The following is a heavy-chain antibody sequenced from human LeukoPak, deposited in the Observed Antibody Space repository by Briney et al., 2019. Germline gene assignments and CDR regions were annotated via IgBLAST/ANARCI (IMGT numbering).Heavy chain of an antibody. D-gene: IGHD6-19*01. CDR1: GYSISSGYY. Sequence: PSETLSLTCTVSGYSISSGYYWGWIRQPPGKGLEWIGSIYHSGSTYYNPSLKSRVTISVDTSKNQFSLKLSSVTAADTAVYYCARANSSGWPLQHWGQGTLVTVSS. J-gene: IGHJ1*01. V-gene: IGHV4-38-2*02. CDR3: ARANSSGWPLQH. CDR2: IYHSGST.